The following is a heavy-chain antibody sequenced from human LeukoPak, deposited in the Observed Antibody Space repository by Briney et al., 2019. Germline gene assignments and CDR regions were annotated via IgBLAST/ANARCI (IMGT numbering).Heavy chain of an antibody. D-gene: IGHD3-3*01. CDR1: GGSFSGYY. J-gene: IGHJ5*02. Sequence: SETLSLTCAVYGGSFSGYYWSWIRQPPGKGLEWIGEINHSGSTNYNPSLKSRVTISVDTSKSQFSLKLSSVTAADTAVYYCARNPELRFLEWLRTGNNWFDPWGQGTLVTVSS. CDR3: ARNPELRFLEWLRTGNNWFDP. CDR2: INHSGST. V-gene: IGHV4-34*01.